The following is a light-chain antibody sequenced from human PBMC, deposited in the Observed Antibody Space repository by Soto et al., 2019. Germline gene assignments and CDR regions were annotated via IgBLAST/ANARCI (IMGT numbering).Light chain of an antibody. V-gene: IGKV3-20*01. Sequence: IVLTQSPGTLSLSPGETATLSCRASESLSPHSIAWYQQKPGQAPRLLIYGASSRATGIPDRFSGSVSGTDFTLTISRLEPEDFAVYYCQQYGSSPITFGQGTRLEIK. J-gene: IGKJ5*01. CDR2: GAS. CDR3: QQYGSSPIT. CDR1: ESLSPHS.